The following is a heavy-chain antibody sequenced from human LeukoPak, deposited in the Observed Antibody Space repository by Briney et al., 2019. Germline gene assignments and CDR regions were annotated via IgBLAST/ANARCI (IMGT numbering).Heavy chain of an antibody. Sequence: PSETLSLTCTVSGGSISNYYWNWIRQPPGKGLEWLGYIYYSGSTNYNPSLKSRVTISVDPSKNQFSLKLSSVTAADTAVYYCASSFYSNYLYYYYYMDVWGKGTTVTVSS. CDR1: GGSISNYY. J-gene: IGHJ6*03. CDR2: IYYSGST. D-gene: IGHD4-11*01. V-gene: IGHV4-59*08. CDR3: ASSFYSNYLYYYYYMDV.